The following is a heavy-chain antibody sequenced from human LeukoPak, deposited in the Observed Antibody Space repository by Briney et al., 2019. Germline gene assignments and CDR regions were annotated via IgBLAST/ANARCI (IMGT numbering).Heavy chain of an antibody. V-gene: IGHV2-70*11. Sequence: SGPALVKPTQPLTLTCTFSGFSLSTSGMCVSWIRQPPGKALEWLARIDWDDDKYYSTSLKTRLTISKDTSKNQVVLTMTNMDPVDTATYYCARIYYYDSSGSTLDYWGQGTLVTVSS. D-gene: IGHD3-22*01. CDR2: IDWDDDK. CDR1: GFSLSTSGMC. J-gene: IGHJ4*02. CDR3: ARIYYYDSSGSTLDY.